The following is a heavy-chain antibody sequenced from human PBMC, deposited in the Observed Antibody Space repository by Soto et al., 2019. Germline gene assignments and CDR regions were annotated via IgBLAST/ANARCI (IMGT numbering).Heavy chain of an antibody. V-gene: IGHV1-18*01. D-gene: IGHD2-2*01. CDR2: ISAYNGNT. CDR1: GYTFTSYG. J-gene: IGHJ6*02. CDR3: AKDAAGETYCSSTSCYYYYGMDV. Sequence: GASVKVSCKASGYTFTSYGISWVRQAPGQGLEWMGWISAYNGNTNYAQKLQGRVTMTTDTSTSTAYMELRSLRSDDTAVYYCAKDAAGETYCSSTSCYYYYGMDVWGQGTTVTVSS.